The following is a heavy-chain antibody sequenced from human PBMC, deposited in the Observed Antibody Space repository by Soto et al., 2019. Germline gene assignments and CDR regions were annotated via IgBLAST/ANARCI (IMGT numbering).Heavy chain of an antibody. Sequence: SVKVSCKASGGTFSSYAISWVRQAPGQGLEWMGGINPIFGTANYAQKFQGRVTITADKSTSTAYMELSSLRSEDTAVYYCASGDAGYSSSWSYYYYGMDVWGQGTTVTVSS. CDR2: INPIFGTA. V-gene: IGHV1-69*06. CDR3: ASGDAGYSSSWSYYYYGMDV. D-gene: IGHD6-13*01. CDR1: GGTFSSYA. J-gene: IGHJ6*02.